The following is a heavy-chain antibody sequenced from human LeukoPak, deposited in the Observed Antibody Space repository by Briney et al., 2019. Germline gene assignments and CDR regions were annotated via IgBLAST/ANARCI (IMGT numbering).Heavy chain of an antibody. D-gene: IGHD5-24*01. CDR2: INPNSGGT. Sequence: ASVKVSCKASGYTFTGYYMHWVRQAPGQGLEWMGWINPNSGGTNYAQKFQGWVTMTRDTSISTVYMELSSLRSEDTAVYYCARGGRRDGYNPLFKWGQGTLVTVSS. J-gene: IGHJ4*02. V-gene: IGHV1-2*04. CDR3: ARGGRRDGYNPLFK. CDR1: GYTFTGYY.